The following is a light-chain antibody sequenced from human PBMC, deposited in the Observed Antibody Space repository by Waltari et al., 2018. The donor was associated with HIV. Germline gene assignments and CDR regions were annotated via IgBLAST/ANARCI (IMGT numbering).Light chain of an antibody. CDR2: RAS. CDR3: QQSDNWHPWT. CDR1: QRVSNY. Sequence: EILLTQSPSTLSVSPGERAHLSCKASQRVSNYFAWFQQRPGQPPRLLMYRASTSATSIPSRFSGSGSGTEFNLTISNFQSEDFAVYYCQQSDNWHPWTFGRGTKVEVK. J-gene: IGKJ1*01. V-gene: IGKV3-15*01.